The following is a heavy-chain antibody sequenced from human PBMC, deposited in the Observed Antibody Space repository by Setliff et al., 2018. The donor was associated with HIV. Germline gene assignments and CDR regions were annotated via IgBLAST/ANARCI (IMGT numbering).Heavy chain of an antibody. Sequence: TLSLTCTVSGDSITNSMHYWSWIRQPPGKGLEFIGSIHYNDGKTYYNAALRSRVTIFADTSKNQFSLKLNSVTAADTAVYYCASRIYYYDSSRVLREEGFDPWGQGTLVTVPQ. J-gene: IGHJ5*02. D-gene: IGHD3-22*01. V-gene: IGHV4-39*01. CDR1: GDSITNSMHY. CDR2: IHYNDGKT. CDR3: ASRIYYYDSSRVLREEGFDP.